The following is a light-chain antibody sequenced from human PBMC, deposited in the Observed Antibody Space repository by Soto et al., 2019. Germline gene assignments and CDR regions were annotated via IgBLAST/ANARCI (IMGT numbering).Light chain of an antibody. Sequence: EIVLTQSPGTLSLSPGERATLSCRASESLSSAYLAWYQQKPGQAPRLLLYGASTRATGIPDRFSGSGSGTDFTLTISRLEAEDFAVYYCQQSSSSPITFGQGTRLEIK. CDR2: GAS. J-gene: IGKJ5*01. CDR3: QQSSSSPIT. V-gene: IGKV3-20*01. CDR1: ESLSSAY.